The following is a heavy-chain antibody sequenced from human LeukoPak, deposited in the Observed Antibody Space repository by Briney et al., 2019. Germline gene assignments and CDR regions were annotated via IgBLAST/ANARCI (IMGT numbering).Heavy chain of an antibody. CDR1: GDSISNYY. J-gene: IGHJ4*02. V-gene: IGHV4-59*01. CDR3: ARSHGPYYFDY. Sequence: SETLSLTCTVSGDSISNYYWSWIRQPPGKGLEWIGYIYYSVSTNYNPSLKSRVTISVDTSKNQFSLKLSSVTAADTAVYYRARSHGPYYFDYWGQGTLVTVSS. CDR2: IYYSVST.